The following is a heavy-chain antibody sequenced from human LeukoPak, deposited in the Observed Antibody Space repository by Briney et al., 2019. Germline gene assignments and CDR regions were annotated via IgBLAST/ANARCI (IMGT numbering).Heavy chain of an antibody. CDR2: INHSGST. D-gene: IGHD6-6*01. CDR3: ARVGVAARLFY. CDR1: GGSFSGYY. V-gene: IGHV4-34*01. J-gene: IGHJ4*02. Sequence: PSETLSLTCAVYGGSFSGYYWSWIRQPPGKGLEWIGEINHSGSTNYNPSLKSRVTISVDTSKNQFSLKLSSVTAADTAVYYCARVGVAARLFYWGQGTQVTVSS.